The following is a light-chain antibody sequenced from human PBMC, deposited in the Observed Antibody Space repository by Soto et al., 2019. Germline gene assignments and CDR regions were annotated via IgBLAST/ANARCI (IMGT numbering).Light chain of an antibody. J-gene: IGKJ1*01. V-gene: IGKV3-11*01. Sequence: EIVLTQSPATLSLSPGERATLSCRASQSVSSFLAWYQQKPGQAPRLLIYDASHRATGIPARFSGSGSGTEFTLTISSLQSEDFAVYYCQQYNNWPLTFGQGTKVDIK. CDR2: DAS. CDR3: QQYNNWPLT. CDR1: QSVSSF.